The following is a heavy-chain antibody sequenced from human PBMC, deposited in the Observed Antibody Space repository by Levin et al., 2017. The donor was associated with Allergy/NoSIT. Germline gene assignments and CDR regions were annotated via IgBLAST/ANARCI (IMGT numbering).Heavy chain of an antibody. Sequence: ASVKVSCKASGYTFSDYYIHWVRQAPGHGLEWIGWINSDRGGTKYAQKFQGRVTVTRDTSITTVYMELSSLRSDDTAMYYCARDTYSGSGGGLIDYWGQGTLVSVSS. V-gene: IGHV1-2*02. D-gene: IGHD3-10*01. CDR3: ARDTYSGSGGGLIDY. CDR1: GYTFSDYY. CDR2: INSDRGGT. J-gene: IGHJ4*02.